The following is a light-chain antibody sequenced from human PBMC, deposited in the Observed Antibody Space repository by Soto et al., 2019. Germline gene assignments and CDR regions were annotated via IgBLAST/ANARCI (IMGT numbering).Light chain of an antibody. CDR3: QQYDTSPPT. V-gene: IGKV3-20*01. Sequence: EVVLTQSPSTLSLSPGERATLSCRASQSVSSSDLAWYQQKPGQAPRLLISGASSRATGIPDRFSGSGSGTDFTLTISRLEPEDFAVFYCQQYDTSPPTFGQGTKVDIK. J-gene: IGKJ1*01. CDR2: GAS. CDR1: QSVSSSD.